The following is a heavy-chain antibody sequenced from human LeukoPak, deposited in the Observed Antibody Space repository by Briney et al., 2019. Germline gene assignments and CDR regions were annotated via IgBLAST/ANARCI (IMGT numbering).Heavy chain of an antibody. V-gene: IGHV3-23*01. Sequence: GGSLRLSCAASGFTFSTNAMTWVRQAPGKGLEWVSGSADNTYYAASMKRRFTISRDNYKNTLYLQMNSLRVEDTAVYYCAKVRNTTSWYLGDWGQGTLVTVSS. D-gene: IGHD6-13*01. J-gene: IGHJ4*02. CDR1: GFTFSTNA. CDR2: SADNT. CDR3: AKVRNTTSWYLGD.